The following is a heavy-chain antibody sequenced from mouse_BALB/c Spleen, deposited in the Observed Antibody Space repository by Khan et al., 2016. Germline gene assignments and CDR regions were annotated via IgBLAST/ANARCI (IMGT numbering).Heavy chain of an antibody. CDR2: FNPNIGGI. J-gene: IGHJ2*01. CDR3: ARRAGFDN. V-gene: IGHV1-18*01. CDR1: GYTFTDYT. D-gene: IGHD3-3*01. Sequence: IQLVQSGPELVKPGASVKISCKTSGYTFTDYTMHWVKQSHGKSLEWIGGFNPNIGGINYNQRFKDKATLTVDKSSSTAYMELRSLTSEDSAVYYCARRAGFDNWGQGTTLTVSS.